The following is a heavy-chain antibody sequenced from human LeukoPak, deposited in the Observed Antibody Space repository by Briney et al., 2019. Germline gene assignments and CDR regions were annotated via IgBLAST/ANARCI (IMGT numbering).Heavy chain of an antibody. J-gene: IGHJ4*02. Sequence: GGSLRLSCSASGFTFSSYAMHWVRQAPGKGLEYVSAISSNGGSTYYADSVKGRFTIPRDNSKNTLYLQMSSLRAEDTAVYYCAKSGFGWYFDYWGQGTLVTVSS. V-gene: IGHV3-64D*06. D-gene: IGHD6-19*01. CDR3: AKSGFGWYFDY. CDR2: ISSNGGST. CDR1: GFTFSSYA.